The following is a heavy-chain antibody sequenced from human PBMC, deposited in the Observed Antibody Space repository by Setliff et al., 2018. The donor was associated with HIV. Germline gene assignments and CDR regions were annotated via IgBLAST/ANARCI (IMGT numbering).Heavy chain of an antibody. CDR3: AGHFYYSGSGIWAGLDS. J-gene: IGHJ4*02. CDR1: GGSIRSDNYY. D-gene: IGHD3-10*01. CDR2: IHHTGGT. Sequence: SETLSLTCRVSGGSIRSDNYYWAWIRQPPGKRLEWIASIHHTGGTYYNPSLKSRVTMSVDTSKKQFSLKLTSVTAADTAVYYCAGHFYYSGSGIWAGLDSWGQGTLVTVSS. V-gene: IGHV4-39*07.